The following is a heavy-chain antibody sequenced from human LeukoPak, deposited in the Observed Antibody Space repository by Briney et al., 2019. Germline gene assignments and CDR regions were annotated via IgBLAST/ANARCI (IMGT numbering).Heavy chain of an antibody. CDR3: ARGLLWYWFDP. V-gene: IGHV4-34*01. CDR2: INHSGST. CDR1: GGSFSGYY. Sequence: SETLSLTCAVYGGSFSGYYWSWIRQPPGKGLEWIGEINHSGSTNYNPSLKSRVTISVDTSKNQFSLKLSSVTAAGTPVYYCARGLLWYWFDPWGQGTLVTVSS. D-gene: IGHD2-21*01. J-gene: IGHJ5*02.